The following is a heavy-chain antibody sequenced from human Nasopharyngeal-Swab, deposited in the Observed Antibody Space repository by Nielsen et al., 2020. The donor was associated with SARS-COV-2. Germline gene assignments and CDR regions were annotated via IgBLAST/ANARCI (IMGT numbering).Heavy chain of an antibody. J-gene: IGHJ3*02. D-gene: IGHD4-23*01. Sequence: GGSLRLSCAASGFTFSSYGMHWVRQAPGKGLEWVAVIWYDGSNKYYADSVKGRFTISRDNSKNTLYLQMNSLRAEDTAVYYCARGDRYGGNALDAFDIRGQGTMVTVSS. CDR1: GFTFSSYG. V-gene: IGHV3-33*01. CDR3: ARGDRYGGNALDAFDI. CDR2: IWYDGSNK.